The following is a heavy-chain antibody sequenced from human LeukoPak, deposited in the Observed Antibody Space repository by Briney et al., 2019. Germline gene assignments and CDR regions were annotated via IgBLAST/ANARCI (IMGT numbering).Heavy chain of an antibody. D-gene: IGHD3-22*01. CDR3: AKDSYYDSSGYYSFGYYYYYGMDV. CDR2: ISYEGGTQ. V-gene: IGHV3-30*18. J-gene: IGHJ6*02. CDR1: GVTLSPYG. Sequence: PGGSLRLSCAASGVTLSPYGMHWVRQAPGKGLEWVAVISYEGGTQHYADSVKGRFTISRDNSKNTLYLQMNSLRAEDTAVYYCAKDSYYDSSGYYSFGYYYYYGMDVWGQGTTVTVSS.